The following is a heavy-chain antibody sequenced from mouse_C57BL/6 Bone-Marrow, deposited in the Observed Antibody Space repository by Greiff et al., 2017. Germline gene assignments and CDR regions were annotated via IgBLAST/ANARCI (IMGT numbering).Heavy chain of an antibody. CDR3: APLLSY. CDR2: IYPGDGDT. J-gene: IGHJ4*01. Sequence: VQLQQSGPELVKPGASVKISCTASGYAFSSSWMNWVKQRPGKGLEWIGRIYPGDGDTNYNGKFKGKATLTADKSSSTAYLQLSSLTSEDSAVYFCAPLLSYWGQGTSVTVSS. CDR1: GYAFSSSW. D-gene: IGHD2-1*01. V-gene: IGHV1-82*01.